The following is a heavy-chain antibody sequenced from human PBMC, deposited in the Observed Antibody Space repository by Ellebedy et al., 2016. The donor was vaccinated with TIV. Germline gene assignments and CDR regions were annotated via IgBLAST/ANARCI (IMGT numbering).Heavy chain of an antibody. J-gene: IGHJ6*02. CDR1: GDSVSTDIG. Sequence: SQTLSLTCVISGDSVSTDIGWNWIGQSPSRGLEWLGRTYYRSKWNNDYAVSLKSRITINPDTSKNQFSLQLNSVTPDDTAVYYCARGWFGSGMGVWGQGTTVTASS. CDR2: TYYRSKWNN. D-gene: IGHD3-16*01. CDR3: ARGWFGSGMGV. V-gene: IGHV6-1*01.